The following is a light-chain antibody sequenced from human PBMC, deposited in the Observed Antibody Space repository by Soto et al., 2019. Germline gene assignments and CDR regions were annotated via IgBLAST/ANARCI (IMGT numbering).Light chain of an antibody. CDR3: SSYTSSNTWV. Sequence: QSVLTQPASVSGSPGQSITISCTGTSSDVGGYSYVSWYQQYPGKAPTLMIFAVSDRPSGVSYRFSGSKSGNTASLTISGLQAEDEADYYFSSYTSSNTWVFGGGTKVTVL. CDR1: SSDVGGYSY. V-gene: IGLV2-14*01. CDR2: AVS. J-gene: IGLJ2*01.